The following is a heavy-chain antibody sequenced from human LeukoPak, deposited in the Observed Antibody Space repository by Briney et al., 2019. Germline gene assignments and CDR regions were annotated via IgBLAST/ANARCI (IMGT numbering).Heavy chain of an antibody. CDR1: GGSISSYY. CDR2: IYYSGST. V-gene: IGHV4-59*01. Sequence: SETLSLTCTVSGGSISSYYWSWIRQPPGKGLEWIGYIYYSGSTNYNPSLKSRVTISVDTSKNQFSPKLSSVTAADTAVYYCARDPIGGGAFDIWGQGTMVTVSS. CDR3: ARDPIGGGAFDI. D-gene: IGHD3-16*01. J-gene: IGHJ3*02.